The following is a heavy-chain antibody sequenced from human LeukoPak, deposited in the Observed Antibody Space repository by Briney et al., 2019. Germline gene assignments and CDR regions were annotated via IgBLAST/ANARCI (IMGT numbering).Heavy chain of an antibody. J-gene: IGHJ4*02. CDR3: AKTSGGNC. CDR1: GFIFSTYD. D-gene: IGHD6-25*01. Sequence: GGSLRLSCAASGFIFSTYDMSWVRQAPGKGLEWVSGISSGGGSAYYAESVEGRFTISRDNSKEMLYLQMNSLRAEDTAVYYCAKTSGGNCWGQGTLVTASS. CDR2: ISSGGGSA. V-gene: IGHV3-23*01.